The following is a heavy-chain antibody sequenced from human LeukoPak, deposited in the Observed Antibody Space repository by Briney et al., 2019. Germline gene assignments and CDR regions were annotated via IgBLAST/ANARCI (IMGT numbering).Heavy chain of an antibody. J-gene: IGHJ4*02. V-gene: IGHV3-30-3*01. CDR2: ISSDGSKK. D-gene: IGHD1-14*01. CDR1: GFTLRTYA. CDR3: MRDAGGY. Sequence: SRGSLRLSCVASGFTLRTYAMHWVRQAPGKGLEWVAVISSDGSKKFYSDSVKGQFTISRDNSKNTLYLQMNSPRTEDTGVYFCMRDAGGYWGQGTPVTVSS.